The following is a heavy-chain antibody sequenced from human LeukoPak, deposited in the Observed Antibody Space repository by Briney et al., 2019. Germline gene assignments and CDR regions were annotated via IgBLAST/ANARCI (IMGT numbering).Heavy chain of an antibody. D-gene: IGHD4/OR15-4a*01. CDR2: ISAYNGNT. Sequence: ASVKVSCKASGYTFTSYGISWVRQAPGQGLEWMGWISAYNGNTNYAQKLQGRVTMTTDTSTSTAYMELRNLRSDDTAVYYCARWPENYDATDAFDIWGQGTMVTVSS. J-gene: IGHJ3*02. CDR3: ARWPENYDATDAFDI. V-gene: IGHV1-18*01. CDR1: GYTFTSYG.